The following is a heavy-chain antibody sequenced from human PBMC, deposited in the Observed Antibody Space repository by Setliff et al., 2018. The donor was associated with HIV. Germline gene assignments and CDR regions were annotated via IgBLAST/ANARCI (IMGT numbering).Heavy chain of an antibody. Sequence: SETLSLTCTVTGGSISSGGFYWSWIRQPAGKGLEWIGRIYTSGSTNYNPSLKSRVTISVDTSKNQFSLKLRSVTAADTAVYYCARETYYYDNPQYYYYYMDVWGKGTTVTVSS. D-gene: IGHD3-22*01. J-gene: IGHJ6*03. CDR3: ARETYYYDNPQYYYYYMDV. CDR1: GGSISSGGFY. CDR2: IYTSGST. V-gene: IGHV4-61*02.